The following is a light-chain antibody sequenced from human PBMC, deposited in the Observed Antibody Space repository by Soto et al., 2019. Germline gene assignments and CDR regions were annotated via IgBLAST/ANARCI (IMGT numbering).Light chain of an antibody. CDR1: SSDVGSYNL. Sequence: QSVLTQPASVSGSPGQSITISCTGTSSDVGSYNLASWYQQHPGKAPKPMIYEGSKRPSGVSNRFSGSKSGNTASLTISGLQAEDEADYYCCSYAGSSTYVFGTGTKVT. CDR2: EGS. J-gene: IGLJ1*01. V-gene: IGLV2-23*01. CDR3: CSYAGSSTYV.